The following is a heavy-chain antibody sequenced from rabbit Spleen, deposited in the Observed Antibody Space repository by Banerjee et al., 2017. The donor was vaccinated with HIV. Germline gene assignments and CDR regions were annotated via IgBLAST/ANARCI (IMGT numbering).Heavy chain of an antibody. CDR2: IEVGSSDFT. D-gene: IGHD1-1*01. J-gene: IGHJ3*01. CDR3: ARDTSSSFSSYGMDL. Sequence: QEQLVESGGGLVKPGASLTLTCTASGVSFSFSSYMCWVRQAPGKGLEWIACIEVGSSDFTYFATWAKGRFTISRTSSTTVTLQVTRLTAADTATYFCARDTSSSFSSYGMDLWGQGTLVTVS. CDR1: GVSFSFSSY. V-gene: IGHV1S45*01.